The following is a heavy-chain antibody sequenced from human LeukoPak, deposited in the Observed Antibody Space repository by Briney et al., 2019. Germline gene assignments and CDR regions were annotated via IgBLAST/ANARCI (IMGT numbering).Heavy chain of an antibody. J-gene: IGHJ4*02. Sequence: PGGSLRLSCAASGFTFSNYWMSWVRQTPGKGLEWVANIKEDGSDKYYVGSLKGRFTISRDNAKNSLYLQMNSLRAEDTAVYYCAKDRTRQAYWGQGTLVTVSS. D-gene: IGHD3-3*01. V-gene: IGHV3-7*03. CDR1: GFTFSNYW. CDR3: AKDRTRQAY. CDR2: IKEDGSDK.